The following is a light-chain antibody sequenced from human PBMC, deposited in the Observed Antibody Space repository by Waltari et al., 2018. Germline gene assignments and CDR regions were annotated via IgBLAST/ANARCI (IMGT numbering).Light chain of an antibody. CDR2: WAS. CDR1: QSVFYSSNNKDY. V-gene: IGKV4-1*01. J-gene: IGKJ4*01. Sequence: DIVMTQSPDSLAVSLGERATVNCNSSQSVFYSSNNKDYLAWYQQKPGQPPKLLIYWASTRVSGVPARFSGSGSGTDFTLTISSLQAEDVAVYYCHQYYITPLTFGGGTNVEIK. CDR3: HQYYITPLT.